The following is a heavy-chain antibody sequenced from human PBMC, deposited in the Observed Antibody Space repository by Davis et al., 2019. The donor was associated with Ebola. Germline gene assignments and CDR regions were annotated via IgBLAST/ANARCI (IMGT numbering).Heavy chain of an antibody. V-gene: IGHV1-3*01. Sequence: ASVQVPCKASGYFFTSYASHRARHPPGQRLEGMGWINAGNGNTKNSKKFQGRVIITRDTSASTAYMELSTLRSEDTDVYSAARSSGYVSFFDYWGQGTLVTGSS. CDR3: ARSSGYVSFFDY. J-gene: IGHJ4*02. D-gene: IGHD5-12*01. CDR1: GYFFTSYA. CDR2: INAGNGNT.